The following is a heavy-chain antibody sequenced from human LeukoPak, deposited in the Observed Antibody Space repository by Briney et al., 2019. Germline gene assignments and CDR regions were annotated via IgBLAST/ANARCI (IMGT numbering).Heavy chain of an antibody. D-gene: IGHD3-22*01. J-gene: IGHJ4*02. CDR3: ARSTTYYDSSTFDY. V-gene: IGHV3-73*01. CDR1: GFTFSGSA. CDR2: IRSISNNYAT. Sequence: GSLRLSCAASGFTFSGSAMHWVRQAPGKGLEWIGRIRSISNNYATTYAASLKGRFTISRDDSKNTTYLQLNSLKTEDTAVYYCARSTTYYDSSTFDYWGQGTLVTVSS.